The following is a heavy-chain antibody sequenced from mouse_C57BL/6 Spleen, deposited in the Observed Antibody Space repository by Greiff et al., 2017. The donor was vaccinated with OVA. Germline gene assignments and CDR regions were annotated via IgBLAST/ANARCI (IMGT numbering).Heavy chain of an antibody. CDR2: IHPSDSDT. V-gene: IGHV1-74*01. CDR3: AICEGSEGLY. D-gene: IGHD1-1*01. CDR1: GYTFTSYW. Sequence: VKLQQPGAELVKPGASVKVSCKASGYTFTSYWMHWVKQRPGQGLEWIGRIHPSDSDTNYNQKFKGKATLTVDKSSSPAYMQLSSLTSEDSAVYYCAICEGSEGLYWGQGTTLTVSS. J-gene: IGHJ2*01.